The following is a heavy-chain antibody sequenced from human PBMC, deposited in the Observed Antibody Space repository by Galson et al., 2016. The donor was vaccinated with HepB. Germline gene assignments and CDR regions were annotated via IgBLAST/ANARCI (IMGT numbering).Heavy chain of an antibody. Sequence: LRLSCAASGFTFSNYYMSWIRQAPGKGLEWVAYISPSTSHINYADSVMGRFTVSRDNAKNSLYLQMNSLGAEDTAVYYCASPSGRYSVHTFDLWGQGTMVTVSS. V-gene: IGHV3-11*06. CDR1: GFTFSNYY. J-gene: IGHJ3*01. CDR3: ASPSGRYSVHTFDL. D-gene: IGHD1-26*01. CDR2: ISPSTSHI.